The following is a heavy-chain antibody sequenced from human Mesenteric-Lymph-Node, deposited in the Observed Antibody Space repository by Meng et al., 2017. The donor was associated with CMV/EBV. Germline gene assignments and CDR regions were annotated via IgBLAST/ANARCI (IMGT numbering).Heavy chain of an antibody. J-gene: IGHJ4*02. CDR3: AREGGGYCSSTSCYNDY. Sequence: SETLSLTCAVYGGSFSGYYWSWIRQPPGKGLEWIGEINHSGSTNYNPSLKSRVTISVDTSKNQFSLKLSSVTAADTAVYYCAREGGGYCSSTSCYNDYWGQGTLVTVSS. CDR2: INHSGST. V-gene: IGHV4-34*01. CDR1: GGSFSGYY. D-gene: IGHD2-2*02.